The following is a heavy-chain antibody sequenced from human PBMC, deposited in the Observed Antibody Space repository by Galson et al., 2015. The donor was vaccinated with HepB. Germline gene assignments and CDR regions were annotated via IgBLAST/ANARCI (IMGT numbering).Heavy chain of an antibody. J-gene: IGHJ4*02. CDR2: ISGSGGST. CDR1: GFSFNNYA. CDR3: ATREPDY. V-gene: IGHV3-23*01. Sequence: SLRLSCAASGFSFNNYAMTWVRQAPGKGLEWVSAISGSGGSTYYADSVKGRFTISRDNSKNTLYLQMNSLRAEDTAVYYCATREPDYWGQRTLVTVPS. D-gene: IGHD1-14*01.